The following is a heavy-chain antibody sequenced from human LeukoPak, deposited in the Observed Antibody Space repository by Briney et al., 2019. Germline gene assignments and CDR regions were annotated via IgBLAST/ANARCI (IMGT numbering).Heavy chain of an antibody. V-gene: IGHV3-21*01. D-gene: IGHD6-19*01. Sequence: GGSLRLSCAASGSTLSSYSVNWVRQAPGKGLEWVSYISSSSSYKFYADSVKGRFTISRDNAKNSLYLQMNTLGAEDTAIYYCARGLSGSGWSYFDHWGQGTLVTVSS. CDR3: ARGLSGSGWSYFDH. J-gene: IGHJ4*02. CDR1: GSTLSSYS. CDR2: ISSSSSYK.